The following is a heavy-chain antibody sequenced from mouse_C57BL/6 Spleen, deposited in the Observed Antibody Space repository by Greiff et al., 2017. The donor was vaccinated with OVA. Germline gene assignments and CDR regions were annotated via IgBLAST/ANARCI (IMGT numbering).Heavy chain of an antibody. J-gene: IGHJ4*01. D-gene: IGHD2-1*01. CDR3: ARSPGNYFYAMDY. CDR1: GFTFSDYG. Sequence: EVQRVESGGGLVKPGGSLKLSCAASGFTFSDYGMHWVRQAPEKGLEWVAYISSGSSTIYYADTVKGRFTISRDNAKNTLFLQMTSLRSEDTAMYYCARSPGNYFYAMDYWGQGTSVTVSS. V-gene: IGHV5-17*01. CDR2: ISSGSSTI.